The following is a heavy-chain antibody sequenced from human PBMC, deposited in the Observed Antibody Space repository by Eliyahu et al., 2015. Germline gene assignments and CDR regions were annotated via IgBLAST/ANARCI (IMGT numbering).Heavy chain of an antibody. CDR2: IYHSGST. CDR1: GGSISSSNW. J-gene: IGHJ6*02. D-gene: IGHD2-2*01. Sequence: QVQLQESGPGLVKPSGTLSLTCAVSGGSISSSNWWSWVRQPPGKGLEWIGEIYHSGSTNYNPSLKSRVTISVDKSKNQFSLKLSSVTAADTAVYYCAREWGYCSSTSCYGDYYYGMDVWGQGTTVTVSS. V-gene: IGHV4-4*02. CDR3: AREWGYCSSTSCYGDYYYGMDV.